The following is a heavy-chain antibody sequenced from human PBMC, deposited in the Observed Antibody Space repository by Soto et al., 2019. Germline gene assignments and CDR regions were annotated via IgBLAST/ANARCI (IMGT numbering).Heavy chain of an antibody. J-gene: IGHJ5*02. CDR1: GASISSTSYY. V-gene: IGHV4-39*01. D-gene: IGHD6-13*01. Sequence: PSETLSLTCSVSGASISSTSYYWGWIRQPPGKGLQWIAGIHYTGNIDYSPSLKGRVSMSVDTSKNQLSLRLNSVTAADTAVYYCARGPRQKLVLGWFDPWGQGTLVTVSS. CDR2: IHYTGNI. CDR3: ARGPRQKLVLGWFDP.